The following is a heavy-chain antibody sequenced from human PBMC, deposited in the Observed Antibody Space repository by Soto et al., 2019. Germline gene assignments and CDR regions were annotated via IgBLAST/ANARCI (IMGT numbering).Heavy chain of an antibody. Sequence: PSETLSLTCTVSGGSMVSYYWSWIRQPPGKELEWIGYIFYSGSTNYNPSLKSRATMSVDTSKNQFFLKLSSVTAADTAVYYCARDGVFFHHWGQGTLVTSPQ. CDR3: ARDGVFFHH. J-gene: IGHJ1*01. V-gene: IGHV4-59*01. CDR1: GGSMVSYY. CDR2: IFYSGST. D-gene: IGHD3-10*01.